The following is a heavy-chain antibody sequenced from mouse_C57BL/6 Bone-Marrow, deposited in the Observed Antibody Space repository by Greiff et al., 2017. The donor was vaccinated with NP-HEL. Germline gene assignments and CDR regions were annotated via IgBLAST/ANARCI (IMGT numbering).Heavy chain of an antibody. J-gene: IGHJ4*01. CDR2: IYPRSGNT. CDR1: GYTFTSYG. Sequence: VQGVESGAELARPGASVKLSCKASGYTFTSYGISWVKQRTGQGLEWIGEIYPRSGNTYYNEKFKGKATLTADKSSSTAYMELRSLTSEDSAVYFCARPGVLTSAWGQGTSVTVSS. CDR3: ARPGVLTSA. V-gene: IGHV1-81*01. D-gene: IGHD1-2*01.